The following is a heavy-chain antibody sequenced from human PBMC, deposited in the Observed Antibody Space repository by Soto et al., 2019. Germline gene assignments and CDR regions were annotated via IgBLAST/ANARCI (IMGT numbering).Heavy chain of an antibody. D-gene: IGHD2-15*01. CDR3: ARRKLHCSGGSCYGTNDLEY. Sequence: DVQLVQSGPEVRKPGESLTISCEVSGYTFTNYWVTWVRQMPGKGLEWMGSVFPGDSETTYSPSFQGQVTFSADQSTSTAFLQWNSRRASDTAVYYCARRKLHCSGGSCYGTNDLEYWGQGTKVTVSS. CDR1: GYTFTNYW. CDR2: VFPGDSET. J-gene: IGHJ4*02. V-gene: IGHV5-51*01.